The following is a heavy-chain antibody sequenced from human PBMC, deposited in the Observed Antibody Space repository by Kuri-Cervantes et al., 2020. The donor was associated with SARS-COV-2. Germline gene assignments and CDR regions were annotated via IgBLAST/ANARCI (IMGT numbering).Heavy chain of an antibody. V-gene: IGHV4-4*02. J-gene: IGHJ6*02. D-gene: IGHD6-13*01. CDR1: GGSISSSNW. CDR3: ARDRLAAAGYYYYYGMDV. CDR2: IYHSGST. Sequence: GSLRLSCAVSGGSISSSNWWSWVRQPPGKGLEWIGEIYHSGSTNYNPSLKSRVTISVDKSKNQFSLKLSSVTAADTAVYYCARDRLAAAGYYYYYGMDVWGQATTVTVSS.